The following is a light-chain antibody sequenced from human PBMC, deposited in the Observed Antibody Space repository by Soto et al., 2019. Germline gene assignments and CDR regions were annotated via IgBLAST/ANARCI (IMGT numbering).Light chain of an antibody. CDR1: SSDVGGYDF. CDR2: DVT. CDR3: CSYAGSYTLGV. J-gene: IGLJ3*02. V-gene: IGLV2-11*01. Sequence: QSALTQPRSVSGSPGQSVTISCTGTSSDVGGYDFVSWYQQHPGKAPKLFIYDVTKRPSGVPDRFSGSKSGNSASLTISGLQAEDEADYYCCSYAGSYTLGVFGGGTKLTVL.